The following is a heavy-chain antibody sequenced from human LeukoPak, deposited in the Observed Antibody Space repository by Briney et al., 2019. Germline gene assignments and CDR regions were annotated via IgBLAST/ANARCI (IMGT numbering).Heavy chain of an antibody. J-gene: IGHJ6*02. V-gene: IGHV1-2*06. D-gene: IGHD5-24*01. CDR1: GYTFTGYY. Sequence: ASVKVSCTASGYTFTGYYMHWVRQAPGQGLEWMGRINPNSGGTNYAQKFQGRVTMTRDTSISTAYMELSRLRSDDTAVYYCASGGRDGYNPSYYGMDVWGQGTTVTVSS. CDR2: INPNSGGT. CDR3: ASGGRDGYNPSYYGMDV.